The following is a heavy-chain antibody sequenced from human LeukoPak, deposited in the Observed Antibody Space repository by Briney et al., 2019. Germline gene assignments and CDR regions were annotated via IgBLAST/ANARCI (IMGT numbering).Heavy chain of an antibody. D-gene: IGHD6-13*01. V-gene: IGHV4-59*01. CDR3: ARAHSSSWYMDY. CDR1: GGSISSYY. CDR2: IYYSGST. Sequence: SETLSLTCSVSGGSISSYYWSWIRQPPGKGLEWIGYIYYSGSTNYNPALKSRVTISVDTSENQPSLKLSSVTAADTAVYYCARAHSSSWYMDYWGQGTLVTVSS. J-gene: IGHJ4*02.